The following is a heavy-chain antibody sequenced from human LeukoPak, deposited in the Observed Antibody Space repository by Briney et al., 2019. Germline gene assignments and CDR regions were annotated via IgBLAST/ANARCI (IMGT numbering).Heavy chain of an antibody. D-gene: IGHD6-19*01. V-gene: IGHV3-53*01. CDR3: ARVFVSGWYYFDY. Sequence: GGSLRLSCAASGFTVSNNYMSWVRQAPGKGLEWVSGIYGGGNTYYADSVKGRFTISRDNSKNTLYLQMNSLRAEDTAVYYCARVFVSGWYYFDYWGQGTLVTVSS. CDR2: IYGGGNT. CDR1: GFTVSNNY. J-gene: IGHJ4*02.